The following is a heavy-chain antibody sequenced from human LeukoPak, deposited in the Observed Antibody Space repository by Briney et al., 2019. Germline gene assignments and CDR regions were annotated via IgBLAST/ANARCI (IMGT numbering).Heavy chain of an antibody. Sequence: VASVKVSCKASGYTFTSYYMHWVRQVPGQGLEWMGIINPGRGNTNYAQNFHGRVTLTRDTSTSTIYMELSSLRSEDTAVYYCARDSDWGSSDPFDYWGQGTLVTVSS. V-gene: IGHV1-46*01. CDR3: ARDSDWGSSDPFDY. CDR2: INPGRGNT. CDR1: GYTFTSYY. D-gene: IGHD2-21*02. J-gene: IGHJ4*02.